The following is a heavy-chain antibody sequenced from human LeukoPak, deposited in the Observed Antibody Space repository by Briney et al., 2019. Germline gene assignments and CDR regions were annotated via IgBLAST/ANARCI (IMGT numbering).Heavy chain of an antibody. V-gene: IGHV3-7*01. J-gene: IGHJ6*03. CDR2: IKQDGSEK. CDR1: GFTFSNAW. CDR3: AREDGNYYYMDV. Sequence: PGGSLRLSCAASGFTFSNAWMSWVRQAPGKGLEWVANIKQDGSEKYYVDSVKGRFTISRDNAKNSLYLQMNSLRAEDTAVYYCAREDGNYYYMDVWGKGTTVTVSS.